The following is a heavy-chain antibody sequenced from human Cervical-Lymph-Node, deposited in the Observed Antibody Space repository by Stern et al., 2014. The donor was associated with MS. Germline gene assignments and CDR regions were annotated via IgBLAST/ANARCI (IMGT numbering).Heavy chain of an antibody. CDR1: GFTFADYA. CDR3: AKGSVGIAAPRNFDY. J-gene: IGHJ4*02. Sequence: EVHLVESGGGLVQPGMSLRLSCAASGFTFADYAMHWVRQAPGKGLEWVSGMSWTSGSIGYADSVKGRFTISRDNAKNSLYLQMNSLRTEDTAFYYCAKGSVGIAAPRNFDYWGQGTLGTVSS. V-gene: IGHV3-9*01. CDR2: MSWTSGSI. D-gene: IGHD6-13*01.